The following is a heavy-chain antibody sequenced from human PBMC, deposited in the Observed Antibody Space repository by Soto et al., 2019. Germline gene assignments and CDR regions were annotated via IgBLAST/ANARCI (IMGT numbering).Heavy chain of an antibody. V-gene: IGHV1-18*01. CDR3: SRDPDPYSSGWYVRYFDY. J-gene: IGHJ4*02. CDR2: ISAYNGNT. D-gene: IGHD6-19*01. Sequence: ASVKVSCKASGYTFTSYGISWVRQAPGQGLEWVGWISAYNGNTNYAQKLQGRVTMTTDTSTSTAYMELRSLRPDDTAVYYCSRDPDPYSSGWYVRYFDYWGQGTLVTVSS. CDR1: GYTFTSYG.